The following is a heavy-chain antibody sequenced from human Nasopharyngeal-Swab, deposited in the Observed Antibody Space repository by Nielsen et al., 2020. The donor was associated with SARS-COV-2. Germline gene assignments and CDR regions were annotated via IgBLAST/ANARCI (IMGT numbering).Heavy chain of an antibody. CDR3: ARDLASSSWYNNRFDP. CDR2: ISSSSSYI. V-gene: IGHV3-21*01. J-gene: IGHJ5*02. Sequence: WIRQPPGKGLEWVSSISSSSSYIYYADSVKGRFTISRDNAKNSLYLQMNSLRAEDTAVYYCARDLASSSWYNNRFDPWGQGTLVTVSS. D-gene: IGHD6-13*01.